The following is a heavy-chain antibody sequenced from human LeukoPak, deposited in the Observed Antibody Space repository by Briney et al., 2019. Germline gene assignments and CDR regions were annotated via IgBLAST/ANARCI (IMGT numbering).Heavy chain of an antibody. J-gene: IGHJ3*01. CDR3: ARDVFEGFGERVIDAFDL. CDR1: GYNFTSYG. D-gene: IGHD3-10*01. CDR2: ISAYNGNT. Sequence: ASVKVSCKASGYNFTSYGISWVRQAPGQGLEWMGWISAYNGNTKYAQKLQGGVTMTTDTSTSTAYMELRSLRSDDTAVYYCARDVFEGFGERVIDAFDLWGQGTMVTVSS. V-gene: IGHV1-18*01.